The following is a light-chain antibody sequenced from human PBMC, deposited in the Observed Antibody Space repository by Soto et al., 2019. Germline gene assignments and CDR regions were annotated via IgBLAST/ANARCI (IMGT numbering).Light chain of an antibody. Sequence: QSALTQPASVSGSPGQSIIISCTGTSSDVGSYNYVSWYQHHPGKAPKFMIYDVSNRPSGVSNRFSGSKSGNTASLTISGLQAEDEAAYYCSSYTTSGTLVFGSGTKVTVL. V-gene: IGLV2-14*03. CDR3: SSYTTSGTLV. CDR1: SSDVGSYNY. J-gene: IGLJ1*01. CDR2: DVS.